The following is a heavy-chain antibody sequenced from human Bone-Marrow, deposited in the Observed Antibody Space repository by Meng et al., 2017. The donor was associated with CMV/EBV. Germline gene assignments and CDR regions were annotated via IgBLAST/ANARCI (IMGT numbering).Heavy chain of an antibody. Sequence: ASVKVSCKASGYTFTSYDINWVRQATGQGLEWMGWMNPNSGNTGYAQKFQGRVTMTRNTPISTAYMELSSLRSEDTAVYYCARGLIDSYGPSYYFDYWGQGTLVTVSS. CDR3: ARGLIDSYGPSYYFDY. CDR1: GYTFTSYD. V-gene: IGHV1-8*01. CDR2: MNPNSGNT. D-gene: IGHD5-18*01. J-gene: IGHJ4*02.